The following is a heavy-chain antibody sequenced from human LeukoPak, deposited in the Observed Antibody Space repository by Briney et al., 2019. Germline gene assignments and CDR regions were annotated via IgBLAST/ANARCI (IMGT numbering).Heavy chain of an antibody. Sequence: SETLSLTCAVYGGSFSGYYWGWIRQPPGKGLEWIGEINHSGSTNYNPSLKSRVTISVDTSKNQFSLKLSSVTAADTAVYYCARGDSSGYYYVFDYWGQGTLVTVSS. CDR2: INHSGST. CDR3: ARGDSSGYYYVFDY. V-gene: IGHV4-34*01. J-gene: IGHJ4*02. CDR1: GGSFSGYY. D-gene: IGHD3-22*01.